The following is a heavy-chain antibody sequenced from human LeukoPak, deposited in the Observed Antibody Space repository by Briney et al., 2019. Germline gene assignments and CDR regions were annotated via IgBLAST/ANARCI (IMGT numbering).Heavy chain of an antibody. Sequence: GGSLRLSCTSSGFTFREFAVSWFRQAPGKGLEWIGFIRSSIYGGTPKAAASVKGRFIFSRDDSKGVAYLRMNSLKTDDTAVYYCSREWGNGNDLRPDSWGQGTLVTVST. J-gene: IGHJ4*02. D-gene: IGHD1-1*01. CDR3: SREWGNGNDLRPDS. V-gene: IGHV3-49*03. CDR1: GFTFREFA. CDR2: IRSSIYGGTP.